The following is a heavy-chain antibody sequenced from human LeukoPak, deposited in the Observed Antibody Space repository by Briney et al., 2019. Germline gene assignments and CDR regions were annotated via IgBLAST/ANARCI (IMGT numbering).Heavy chain of an antibody. CDR3: VGDPPNSGYAFQV. CDR2: ISGSGGSI. V-gene: IGHV3-23*01. D-gene: IGHD3-22*01. Sequence: GGSLRLSCTASGFTFSDYAMSWVRQAPGKGLEWVSGISGSGGSIRYADSVKGRFIISRDNSKNMVYLQMNSLRAEDTALYYCVGDPPNSGYAFQVWGHGTVVTVSS. CDR1: GFTFSDYA. J-gene: IGHJ3*01.